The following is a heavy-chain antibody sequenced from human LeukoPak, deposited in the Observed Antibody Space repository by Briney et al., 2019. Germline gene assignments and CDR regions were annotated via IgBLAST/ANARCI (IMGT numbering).Heavy chain of an antibody. CDR3: ARATYYYDSSGYYYLTSLWYFDL. Sequence: PSQTLSLTCTVSGGSISSGGYYWSWIRQPAGKGLEWIGRIYTSGSTNYNPSLKSRVTISVDTSKNQFSLKLSSVTAADTAVYYCARATYYYDSSGYYYLTSLWYFDLWGRGTLVTVSS. D-gene: IGHD3-22*01. J-gene: IGHJ2*01. V-gene: IGHV4-61*02. CDR2: IYTSGST. CDR1: GGSISSGGYY.